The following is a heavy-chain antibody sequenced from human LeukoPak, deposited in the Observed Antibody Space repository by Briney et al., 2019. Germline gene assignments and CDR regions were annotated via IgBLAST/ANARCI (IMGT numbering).Heavy chain of an antibody. D-gene: IGHD2-15*01. J-gene: IGHJ3*02. CDR3: ARDLPLQRGGTLLRNAFDI. CDR2: ISGSSGTV. V-gene: IGHV3-48*04. Sequence: GGSLRLSCAASGFTFNNYNMNWVRQAPGKGLEWVSYISGSSGTVYYADSVRGRFTISRDNAKNSLYLQMNSLRAEDTAVYYCARDLPLQRGGTLLRNAFDIWGQGTMVTVSS. CDR1: GFTFNNYN.